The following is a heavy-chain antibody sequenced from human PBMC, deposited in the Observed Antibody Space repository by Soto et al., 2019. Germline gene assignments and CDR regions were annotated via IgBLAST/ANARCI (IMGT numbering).Heavy chain of an antibody. D-gene: IGHD1-26*01. CDR1: GGSFSGYY. CDR3: ASHVGEFFPH. CDR2: IYYNGMT. J-gene: IGHJ1*01. Sequence: SETLSLTCAVYGGSFSGYYWSWIRQPPGKGLEWIGYIYYNGMTNYNPSLKSRVTVSLDTSKNQLSLKLSSVTAADTAVYYCASHVGEFFPHRGQGTLVTVSS. V-gene: IGHV4-59*08.